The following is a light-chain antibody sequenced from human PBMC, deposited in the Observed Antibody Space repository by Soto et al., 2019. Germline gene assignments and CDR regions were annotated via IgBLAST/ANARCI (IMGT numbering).Light chain of an antibody. CDR1: SSDVGSYNS. V-gene: IGLV2-14*03. CDR3: SSFTSSTYYV. Sequence: QSVLTQPASVSGSPGQSIAISCTGTSSDVGSYNSVSWYQQYPGKAPKLIIHDVNNRPSGISDRFSGSKSGNTASLTISGLQAEDEADYYCSSFTSSTYYVFGTGTKLTVL. CDR2: DVN. J-gene: IGLJ1*01.